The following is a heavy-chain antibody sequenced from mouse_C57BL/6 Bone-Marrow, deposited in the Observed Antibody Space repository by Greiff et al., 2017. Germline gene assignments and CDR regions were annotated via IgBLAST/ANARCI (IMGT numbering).Heavy chain of an antibody. CDR1: GYTFTSYG. J-gene: IGHJ1*03. Sequence: VQLQQSGAELARPGASVKLSCKASGYTFTSYGISWVKQRTGQGLEWIGEIYPRSGNTSYNEKFKGKATLTADKSSSTAYMELRSLTSEDDAVYFCAREGYSWYFDVWGTGTTVTVSS. CDR2: IYPRSGNT. D-gene: IGHD2-3*01. CDR3: AREGYSWYFDV. V-gene: IGHV1-81*01.